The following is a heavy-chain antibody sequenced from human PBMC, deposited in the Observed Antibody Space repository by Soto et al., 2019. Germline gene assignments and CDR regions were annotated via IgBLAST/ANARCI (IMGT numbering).Heavy chain of an antibody. J-gene: IGHJ6*02. V-gene: IGHV1-2*02. D-gene: IGHD3-3*01. CDR3: ARDYDFGNGYYLSGIDV. CDR1: GYTFTGYY. CDR2: IKPNSGGT. Sequence: ASVKVSCKASGYTFTGYYIHWVRQAPGQGLEWMGWIKPNSGGTSSAQGFQGRVTMTRDTSMSTAYMELSGLRSDDTAVYYCARDYDFGNGYYLSGIDVWGQGTTVTVSS.